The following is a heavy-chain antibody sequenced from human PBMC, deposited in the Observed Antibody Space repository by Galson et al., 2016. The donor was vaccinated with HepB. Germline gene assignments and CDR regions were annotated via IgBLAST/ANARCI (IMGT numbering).Heavy chain of an antibody. J-gene: IGHJ4*02. CDR1: GGTFSSYP. D-gene: IGHD2-8*01. Sequence: SVKVSCKASGGTFSSYPINWVRQAPGQGLEWMGRIFPILGTANYAQKFQGRVTITADKSTTTAYMELSSLRSEDTAVYYCARSLGYRMLSYFDYWGQGTPVTVSS. CDR2: IFPILGTA. V-gene: IGHV1-69*08. CDR3: ARSLGYRMLSYFDY.